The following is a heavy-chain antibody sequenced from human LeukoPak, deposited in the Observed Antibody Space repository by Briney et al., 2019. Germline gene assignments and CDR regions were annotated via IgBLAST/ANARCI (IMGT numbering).Heavy chain of an antibody. J-gene: IGHJ4*02. V-gene: IGHV3-53*01. CDR1: GFTVSSNY. CDR3: ARHNSKEEATYHFDY. CDR2: IYSGGST. D-gene: IGHD1-1*01. Sequence: PGGSLRLSCAASGFTVSSNYMSWVRQAPGKGLEWVSVIYSGGSTYYADSVKGRFTISRDNSKNTLYLQMNSLRAEDTAVYYCARHNSKEEATYHFDYWGQGTLVTVSS.